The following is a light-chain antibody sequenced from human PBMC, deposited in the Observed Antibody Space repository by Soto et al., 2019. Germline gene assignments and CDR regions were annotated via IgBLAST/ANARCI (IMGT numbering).Light chain of an antibody. CDR1: RSDVGLFNF. J-gene: IGLJ1*01. V-gene: IGLV2-14*03. CDR2: DVG. Sequence: FVLTQAAYVSGSPVVSRTISLTRIRSDVGLFNFVSWYQRHPGKAPKLILYDVGDRPSGVSYRFSGSKSGNTASLTTSGLQAADEADYFCSSFTSSMTNVFGSGTKVTVL. CDR3: SSFTSSMTNV.